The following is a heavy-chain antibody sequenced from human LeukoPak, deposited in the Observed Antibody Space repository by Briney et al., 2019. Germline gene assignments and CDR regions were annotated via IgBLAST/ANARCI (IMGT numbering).Heavy chain of an antibody. CDR3: ARAGRMVRGVITLYYYGMDV. D-gene: IGHD3-10*01. V-gene: IGHV1-2*04. CDR1: GYTFTGYY. J-gene: IGHJ6*02. CDR2: INPNSGGT. Sequence: ASVTVSCTASGYTFTGYYMHWVRQAPGQGLEWMGWINPNSGGTNYAQKFQGWVTMTRDTSISTAYMELSRLRSDDTAVYYCARAGRMVRGVITLYYYGMDVWGQGTTVTVSS.